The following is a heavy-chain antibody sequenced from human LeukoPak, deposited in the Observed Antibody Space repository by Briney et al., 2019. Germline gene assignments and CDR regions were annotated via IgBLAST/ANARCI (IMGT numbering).Heavy chain of an antibody. V-gene: IGHV4-39*07. D-gene: IGHD2-2*01. CDR1: GGSSSSSSYY. CDR3: ARVGRAAIHYMDV. J-gene: IGHJ6*03. CDR2: IYYSGST. Sequence: NPSETLSLTCTVSGGSSSSSSYYWGWIRQPPGKGLEWIGSIYYSGSTYYNPSLKSRVTISVDTSKNQFSLKLSSVTAADTAVYYCARVGRAAIHYMDVWGKGTTVTVSS.